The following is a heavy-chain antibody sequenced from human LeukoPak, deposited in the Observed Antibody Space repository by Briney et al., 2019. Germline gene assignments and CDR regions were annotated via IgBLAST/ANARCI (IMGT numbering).Heavy chain of an antibody. V-gene: IGHV3-33*08. CDR1: GFTFSSYG. CDR2: IWYDGSNK. D-gene: IGHD3-16*01. Sequence: PGGSLRLSCAASGFTFSSYGMHWVRQAPGKGLEWVAVIWYDGSNKYYADSVKGRFTISRDNSKNTLYLQMNSLRSEDTAVYYCASLVGDDGLYYWGQGTLVTVSS. CDR3: ASLVGDDGLYY. J-gene: IGHJ4*02.